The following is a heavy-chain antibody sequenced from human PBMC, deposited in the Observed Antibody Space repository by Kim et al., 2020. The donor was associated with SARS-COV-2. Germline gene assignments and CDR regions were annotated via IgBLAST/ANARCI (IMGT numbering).Heavy chain of an antibody. CDR1: GFTFSNYG. CDR3: ANPRQPDY. D-gene: IGHD6-13*01. Sequence: GGSLRLSCVASGFTFSNYGMTWVRQAPGGGLEWVSGITGSGDITAYADSVKGRFTISRYNSKNTLYLQMSSLRAEDTAIYYCANPRQPDYWGQGTLVTVSS. CDR2: ITGSGDIT. V-gene: IGHV3-23*01. J-gene: IGHJ4*02.